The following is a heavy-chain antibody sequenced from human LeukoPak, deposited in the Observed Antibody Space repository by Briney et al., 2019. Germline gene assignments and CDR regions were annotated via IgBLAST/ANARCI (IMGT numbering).Heavy chain of an antibody. Sequence: GGSLRLPCAASGFTFTSSWMSWVRQAPGKGLEWVANIKQDASEKYYVDSVKGRFTISRDNAKNSLYLQMNSLRAEDTAVYYCARLRHGYMDVWGKGTTVTVSS. J-gene: IGHJ6*03. CDR2: IKQDASEK. CDR1: GFTFTSSW. V-gene: IGHV3-7*01. D-gene: IGHD5-12*01. CDR3: ARLRHGYMDV.